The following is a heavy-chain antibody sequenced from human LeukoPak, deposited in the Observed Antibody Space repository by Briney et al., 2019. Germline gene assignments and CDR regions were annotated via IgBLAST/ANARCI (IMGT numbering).Heavy chain of an antibody. D-gene: IGHD3-22*01. V-gene: IGHV4-59*11. CDR3: ARLLDNDSSGDPDTFDM. J-gene: IGHJ3*02. Sequence: SETLSLTCSVSGGSISRHFWSWIRQPPGKGLEWIAFIHYSGRTKHNPSLQSRVTISIDTSENNFSLKLTSVTAADTAVYYCARLLDNDSSGDPDTFDMWGQGTVVTVSS. CDR2: IHYSGRT. CDR1: GGSISRHF.